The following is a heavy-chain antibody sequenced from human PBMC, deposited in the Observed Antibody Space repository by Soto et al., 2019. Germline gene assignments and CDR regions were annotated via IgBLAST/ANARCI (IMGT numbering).Heavy chain of an antibody. CDR3: AKGAVPTTPVPLFDY. V-gene: IGHV3-23*01. J-gene: IGHJ4*02. D-gene: IGHD1-1*01. Sequence: XGSLRLSCSAAGFTFSSYAVSWVRQAPGKGLEWVSAISGSGGSTYYADSVKGRFTISRDNSKNTLYLQMNSLRAEDTAVYYCAKGAVPTTPVPLFDYWGQGTLVTVSS. CDR2: ISGSGGST. CDR1: GFTFSSYA.